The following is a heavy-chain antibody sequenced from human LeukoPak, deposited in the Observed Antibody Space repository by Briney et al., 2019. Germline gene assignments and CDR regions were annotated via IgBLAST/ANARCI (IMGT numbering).Heavy chain of an antibody. V-gene: IGHV3-30*04. Sequence: GRSLRLSCAASTFTFSSYAMHWVRQAPGKGLEWVTVISSDGSNKYYADSVKGRFTISRDNSKNTLDLQMNSLRAEDTAAYYCARGPSARFFGVAKGAFDIWGQGTMVTVSS. CDR3: ARGPSARFFGVAKGAFDI. CDR2: ISSDGSNK. CDR1: TFTFSSYA. J-gene: IGHJ3*02. D-gene: IGHD3-3*01.